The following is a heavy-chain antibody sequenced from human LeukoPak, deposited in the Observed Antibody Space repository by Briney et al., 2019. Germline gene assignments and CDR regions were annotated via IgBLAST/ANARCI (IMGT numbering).Heavy chain of an antibody. CDR3: ARDPDSSGYNWFDP. J-gene: IGHJ5*02. CDR2: IYHSGST. CDR1: GYSISSGYY. V-gene: IGHV4-38-2*02. Sequence: PSETLSLTCTVSGYSISSGYYWGWIRQPPGKGLEWIGSIYHSGSTYYNPSLKSRVTISVDTSKNQFSLKLSSVTAADTAVYYCARDPDSSGYNWFDPWGQGTLVTVSS. D-gene: IGHD3-22*01.